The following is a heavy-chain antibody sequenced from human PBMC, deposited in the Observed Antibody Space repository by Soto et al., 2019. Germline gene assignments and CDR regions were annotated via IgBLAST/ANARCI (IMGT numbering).Heavy chain of an antibody. CDR3: ARDSGDKWSYEAH. J-gene: IGHJ4*02. V-gene: IGHV4-4*07. CDR2: IYASGKI. CDR1: GGSISGYS. D-gene: IGHD1-26*01. Sequence: SETLSLTCTVSGGSISGYSWSWIRQSGGKGLEWIGRIYASGKIHFNPSLKSRVTMSVDTYKNKFSLNLMSVTAADTAVYYCARDSGDKWSYEAHWGQGNQVTVSS.